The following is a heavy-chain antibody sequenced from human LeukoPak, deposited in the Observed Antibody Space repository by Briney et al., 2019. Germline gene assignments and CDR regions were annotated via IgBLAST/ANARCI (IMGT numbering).Heavy chain of an antibody. Sequence: GGSLRLSCAASGFTFSSYEIKWVRQAPGKGLEWVSYISSRRSIIYYAYSVKGRFTISRHNAKNSLYLQMTSLRAEDTDVYYCEDRGITMIGGAWGKGAPVTISS. V-gene: IGHV3-48*03. CDR3: EDRGITMIGGA. CDR2: ISSRRSII. D-gene: IGHD3-10*02. J-gene: IGHJ6*04. CDR1: GFTFSSYE.